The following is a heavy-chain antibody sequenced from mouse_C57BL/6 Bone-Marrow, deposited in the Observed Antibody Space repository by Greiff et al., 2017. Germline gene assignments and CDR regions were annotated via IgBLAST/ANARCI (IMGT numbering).Heavy chain of an antibody. Sequence: EVQLQQSGAELVRPGASVKLSCTASGFNIKDDDMHWVKQRPEQGLEWIGWIDPENGDTEYASKFQGKATITADTSSNTAYLQLSSLTSEDTAVYYCTVSAFITTVVGGYWGQGTTLTVSS. V-gene: IGHV14-4*01. CDR1: GFNIKDDD. D-gene: IGHD1-1*01. J-gene: IGHJ2*01. CDR3: TVSAFITTVVGGY. CDR2: IDPENGDT.